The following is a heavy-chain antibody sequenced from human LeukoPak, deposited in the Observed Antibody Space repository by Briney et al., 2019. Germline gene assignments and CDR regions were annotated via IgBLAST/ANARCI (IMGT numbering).Heavy chain of an antibody. D-gene: IGHD1-26*01. Sequence: GGSLRLSCAASGFTFSSYWMRWVRQAPGKGLVWVSRINSDGSSTSYADSVKGRFTISRDNAKNTLYLQMNRLRAEDTAVYYCARVTLSGSYLFDYWGQGTLVTVSS. CDR2: INSDGSST. CDR1: GFTFSSYW. CDR3: ARVTLSGSYLFDY. J-gene: IGHJ4*02. V-gene: IGHV3-74*01.